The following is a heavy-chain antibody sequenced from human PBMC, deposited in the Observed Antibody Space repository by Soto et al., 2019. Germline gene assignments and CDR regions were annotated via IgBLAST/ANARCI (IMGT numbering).Heavy chain of an antibody. CDR3: ARLAGNTKFDP. J-gene: IGHJ5*02. V-gene: IGHV1-69*06. Sequence: QVQLGQSGPEVRKRGSSVKVSCKASGDTFSDNTISWVRQAPGQGLELMGWIIPIFGATNYAPKFQGRLTITADKSTSTAYMELNSLRSDDTAVYYCARLAGNTKFDPWGQGTLVTVSS. CDR1: GDTFSDNT. D-gene: IGHD6-13*01. CDR2: IIPIFGAT.